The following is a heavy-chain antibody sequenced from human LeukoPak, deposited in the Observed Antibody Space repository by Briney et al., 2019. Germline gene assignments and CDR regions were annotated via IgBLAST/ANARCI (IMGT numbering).Heavy chain of an antibody. V-gene: IGHV3-30-3*01. CDR3: ARSSGSSTSLSLGYYYYGMDV. J-gene: IGHJ6*02. CDR1: GFTFSSYA. Sequence: GGSLRLSCAASGFTFSSYAMNWVRQAPGKGLEWVAVISYDGSNKYYAASVKGRFTISRDNSKNTLYLQMNSLRAEDTAVYYCARSSGSSTSLSLGYYYYGMDVWGQGTTVTVSS. D-gene: IGHD2-2*01. CDR2: ISYDGSNK.